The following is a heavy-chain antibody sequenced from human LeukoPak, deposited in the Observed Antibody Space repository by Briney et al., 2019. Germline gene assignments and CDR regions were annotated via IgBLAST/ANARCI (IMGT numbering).Heavy chain of an antibody. V-gene: IGHV3-53*05. J-gene: IGHJ4*02. Sequence: PGGSLRLSCAASGFAVSSNYMTWVRQAPGKGLEWVSVIYSGGSRNYADFVKGRFTISRDNIKNTLFLQMNTLKPEDTALYYCAKDRDPPYIGNSYGYYSDYWGQGTLVTVSS. D-gene: IGHD5-18*01. CDR3: AKDRDPPYIGNSYGYYSDY. CDR2: IYSGGSR. CDR1: GFAVSSNY.